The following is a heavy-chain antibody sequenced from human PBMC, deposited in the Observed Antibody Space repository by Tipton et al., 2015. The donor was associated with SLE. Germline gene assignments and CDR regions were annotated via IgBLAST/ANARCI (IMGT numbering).Heavy chain of an antibody. D-gene: IGHD7-27*01. CDR3: ARGSVTGDDY. CDR1: GDSINSYY. Sequence: LRLSCTVSGDSINSYYWSWIRQPPGKGLEWIGYIYYSGSTKYNPSLKSRVTISVDTSKNQFSLKLSSVTAADTAVYYCARGSVTGDDYWGQGTLVTVSS. CDR2: IYYSGST. J-gene: IGHJ4*02. V-gene: IGHV4-59*01.